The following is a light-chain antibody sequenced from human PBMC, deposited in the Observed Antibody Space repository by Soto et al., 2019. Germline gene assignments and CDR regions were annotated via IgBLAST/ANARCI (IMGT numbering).Light chain of an antibody. CDR2: GAS. CDR1: QSVDCY. V-gene: IGKV3-15*01. CDR3: QQCHKWPPIT. J-gene: IGKJ5*01. Sequence: VVTNSASALSDYIGESATLSCVAGQSVDCYLACYQQKPGQAPRLLIDGASTRATGVTARFRGGGSGTEFTLTISSLQSEDSAVYCCQQCHKWPPITFGQGTRLEI.